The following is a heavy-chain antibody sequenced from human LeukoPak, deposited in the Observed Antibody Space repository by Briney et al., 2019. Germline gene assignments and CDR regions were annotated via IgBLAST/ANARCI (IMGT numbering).Heavy chain of an antibody. CDR1: GFTFRSYG. V-gene: IGHV3-64*01. J-gene: IGHJ1*01. CDR3: ATYYYDSGGFHFHH. CDR2: ISSNGGRT. D-gene: IGHD3-22*01. Sequence: GGSLRLSCAASGFTFRSYGMHWVRQAPGKGLEYVSAISSNGGRTYYANSVKGRFTISRDNSGNTLYLQMGSLRAEDMAVYYCATYYYDSGGFHFHHWGQGTLVTVSS.